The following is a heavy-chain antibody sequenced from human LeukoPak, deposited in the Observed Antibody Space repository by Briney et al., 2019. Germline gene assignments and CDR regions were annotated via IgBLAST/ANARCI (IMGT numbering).Heavy chain of an antibody. V-gene: IGHV1-2*02. CDR2: LNPQTGGT. CDR1: GYAFSAYY. CDR3: ARGSRYHDWLSPLDS. Sequence: ASVKVSCKASGYAFSAYYMHWVRQAPGQGLEWMGWLNPQTGGTHFAQKFQGRVTFTRDTSISTAYMAMSRLRSGDTAVFYCARGSRYHDWLSPLDSWGQGTLVTVSS. J-gene: IGHJ4*02. D-gene: IGHD3-9*01.